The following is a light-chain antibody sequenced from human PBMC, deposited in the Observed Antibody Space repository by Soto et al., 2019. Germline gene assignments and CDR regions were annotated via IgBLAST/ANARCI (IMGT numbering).Light chain of an antibody. V-gene: IGKV3-20*01. J-gene: IGKJ1*01. CDR3: QQYASSPWT. Sequence: EIVLTQSPGTLSLSPGQRATLACRASQSVSNRYLAWYQQKPGQAPRLLIYGASSRATGVPDRISGSGSGTDFALTINRLEAEDFAVYYCQQYASSPWTFGQGTTVEIK. CDR1: QSVSNRY. CDR2: GAS.